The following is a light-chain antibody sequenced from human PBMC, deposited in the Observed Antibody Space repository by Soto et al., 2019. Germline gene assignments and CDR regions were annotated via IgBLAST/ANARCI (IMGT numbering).Light chain of an antibody. CDR3: SSYTSNCSLI. V-gene: IGLV2-14*01. CDR2: EVR. CDR1: MRDVGAYNL. Sequence: QSVLTPPASVSGSPGQSITISCAGTMRDVGAYNLVSWYQQHPGRAPQLIIYEVRNRPSGITFRFSGSKSGNTASLTISGLQAEDEADHYCSSYTSNCSLIFGGGTKVTVL. J-gene: IGLJ2*01.